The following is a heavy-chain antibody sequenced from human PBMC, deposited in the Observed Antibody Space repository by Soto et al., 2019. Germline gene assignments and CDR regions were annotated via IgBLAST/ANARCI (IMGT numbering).Heavy chain of an antibody. CDR1: GYTFTSYG. J-gene: IGHJ6*02. CDR3: ARDFCLWGSYICGMDV. Sequence: QVQLVQSGAEVKKPGASVKVSCKASGYTFTSYGISWVRQAPGQGLEWMGWISAYNGNTNYAQKLQGRVTMTTDTATSTAYMELRSLRSDDTAVYYCARDFCLWGSYICGMDVWGQGTTVTVSS. D-gene: IGHD3-16*01. CDR2: ISAYNGNT. V-gene: IGHV1-18*01.